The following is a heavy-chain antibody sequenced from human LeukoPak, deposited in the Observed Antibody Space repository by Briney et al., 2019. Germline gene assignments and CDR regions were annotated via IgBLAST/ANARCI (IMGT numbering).Heavy chain of an antibody. Sequence: ASVKVSCKASGYTFTSYYVHWVRQAPGQGPEWMGMINPSSGNTVYAQHFQGRVTLTRDTPTSTVYVELGSLTSEDAAVYYCAREGPSIWLGYWGQGTLVTVSS. CDR2: INPSSGNT. V-gene: IGHV1-46*01. J-gene: IGHJ4*02. CDR1: GYTFTSYY. D-gene: IGHD3-10*01. CDR3: AREGPSIWLGY.